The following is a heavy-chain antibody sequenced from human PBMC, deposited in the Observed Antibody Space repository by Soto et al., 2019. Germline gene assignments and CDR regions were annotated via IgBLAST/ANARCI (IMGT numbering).Heavy chain of an antibody. CDR3: ARDSRTSNGALDY. Sequence: SETLSLTCTVSGGSISSSSYYWGWIRQPPGKGLEWIGFIHYSGSTYYNPSLKGRVTMSVDTSKNQFSLKLTSVNTADTAVYYCARDSRTSNGALDYWGQGTLVTVSS. D-gene: IGHD4-17*01. V-gene: IGHV4-39*07. J-gene: IGHJ4*02. CDR1: GGSISSSSYY. CDR2: IHYSGST.